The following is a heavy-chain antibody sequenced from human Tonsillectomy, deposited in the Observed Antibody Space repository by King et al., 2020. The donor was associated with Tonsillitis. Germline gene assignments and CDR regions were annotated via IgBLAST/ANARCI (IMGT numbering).Heavy chain of an antibody. J-gene: IGHJ4*01. CDR1: GYSISSAYY. CDR2: VHHSGST. D-gene: IGHD2-21*01. V-gene: IGHV4-38-2*02. CDR3: ARYIPENKYYFDY. Sequence: VQLQESGPGLVKPSETLSLTCTVSGYSISSAYYWGRIRQPPGREMEWISIVHHSGSTYYNPSLKSRVTTSVDTSNNQFSLRLSSLTAADTAVYYCARYIPENKYYFDYWGHGALVTVSS.